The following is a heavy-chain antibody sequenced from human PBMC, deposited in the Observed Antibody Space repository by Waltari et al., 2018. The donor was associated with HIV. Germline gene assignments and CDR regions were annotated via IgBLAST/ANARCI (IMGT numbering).Heavy chain of an antibody. CDR1: GDSISNGAYY. V-gene: IGHV4-31*03. CDR2: IYSSGTT. J-gene: IGHJ4*02. Sequence: QVQLQESGPGLVKPSQTLSLTCTVSGDSISNGAYYWSWIRQHPGKGREWIGYIYSSGTTYSNPSLKRRIAISVDTSKNQFSLKLSSVTAADTAVYFCGAAAGTRGLFDYWGQGTLVTVSS. D-gene: IGHD6-13*01. CDR3: GAAAGTRGLFDY.